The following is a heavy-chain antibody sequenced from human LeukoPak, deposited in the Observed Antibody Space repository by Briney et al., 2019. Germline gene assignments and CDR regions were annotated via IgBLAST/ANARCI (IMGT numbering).Heavy chain of an antibody. CDR3: ARGNGRGWFLRPTDY. J-gene: IGHJ4*02. D-gene: IGHD6-19*01. CDR1: GGSFSGYY. V-gene: IGHV4-34*01. CDR2: INHSGST. Sequence: SETLSLTCAVYGGSFSGYYWSWIRQPPGKGLEWIGEINHSGSTNYNPSLKSRVTISVDTSKNQFSLKLSSVTAADTAVYYCARGNGRGWFLRPTDYWGQGTLATVSS.